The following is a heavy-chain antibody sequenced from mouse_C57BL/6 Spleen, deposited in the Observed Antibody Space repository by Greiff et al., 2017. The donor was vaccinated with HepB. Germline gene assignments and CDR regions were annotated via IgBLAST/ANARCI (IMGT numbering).Heavy chain of an antibody. CDR2: IDPSDSYT. CDR3: ARGWERAYYFDD. CDR1: GYTFTSYW. Sequence: QVQLQQPGAELVKPGASVKLSCKASGYTFTSYWMQWVKQRPGQGLEWIGEIDPSDSYTNYNQKFKGKATLTVDTSSSTADMQLSSLTSEDSAVYDCARGWERAYYFDDWGQGTTLTVSS. J-gene: IGHJ2*01. D-gene: IGHD3-3*01. V-gene: IGHV1-50*01.